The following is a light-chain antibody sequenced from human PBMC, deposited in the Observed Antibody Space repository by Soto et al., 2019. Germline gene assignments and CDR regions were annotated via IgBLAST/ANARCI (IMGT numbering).Light chain of an antibody. J-gene: IGKJ2*01. CDR1: QSVSRN. CDR3: QQYDDWPSYT. Sequence: EVVMTQSPAALSVSPGERATLSCRASQSVSRNLAWYQQKPGQAPRLLIYDASTRATDTPARFSGSGSGTEFTLTISSPQSEDFAVYYCQQYDDWPSYTFGRGTKLEIK. CDR2: DAS. V-gene: IGKV3-15*01.